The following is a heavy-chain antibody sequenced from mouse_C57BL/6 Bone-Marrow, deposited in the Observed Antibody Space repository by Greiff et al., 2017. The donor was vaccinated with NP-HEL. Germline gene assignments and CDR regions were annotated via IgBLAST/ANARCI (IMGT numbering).Heavy chain of an antibody. Sequence: VQLQQSGPGLVAPSQSLSITCTVSGFSLTSYGVHWVRQPPGKGLEWLVVIWSDGSTTYNSALKSRLSISKDNSKSQVFLKMNSLQTDDTAMYYCARLGRRGNAMDYWGQGTSVTVSS. J-gene: IGHJ4*01. CDR2: IWSDGST. V-gene: IGHV2-6*03. D-gene: IGHD4-1*01. CDR3: ARLGRRGNAMDY. CDR1: GFSLTSYG.